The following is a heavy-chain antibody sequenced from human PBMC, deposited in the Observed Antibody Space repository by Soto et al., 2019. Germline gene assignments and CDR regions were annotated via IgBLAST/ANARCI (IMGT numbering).Heavy chain of an antibody. J-gene: IGHJ4*02. Sequence: PSETLSLTCTVSGGSISSYYWSWIRQPPGKGLEWIGYIYYSGSTNYNPSLKSRVTISVDTSKNQFSLKLSSVTAADTAVYYCARALPDNFDYWGQGTLVTVSS. CDR2: IYYSGST. CDR1: GGSISSYY. V-gene: IGHV4-59*01. CDR3: ARALPDNFDY.